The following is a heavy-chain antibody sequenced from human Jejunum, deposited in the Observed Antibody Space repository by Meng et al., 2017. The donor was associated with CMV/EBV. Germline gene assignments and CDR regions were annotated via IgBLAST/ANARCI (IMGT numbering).Heavy chain of an antibody. CDR2: VIPILTSS. CDR3: ASGTIFGVVTPYYYGLDV. CDR1: FSNYV. D-gene: IGHD3-3*01. Sequence: FSNYVFGWVRQAPGQGLGWVGGVIPILTSSNYAQEFQGRVTIIADRSTATVYMEVSSLKSEDTAIYCWASGTIFGVVTPYYYGLDVWGQGTTVTVSS. J-gene: IGHJ6*02. V-gene: IGHV1-69*06.